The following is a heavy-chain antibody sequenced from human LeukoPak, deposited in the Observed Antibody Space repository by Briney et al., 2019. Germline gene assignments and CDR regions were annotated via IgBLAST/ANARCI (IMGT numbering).Heavy chain of an antibody. D-gene: IGHD3-16*01. CDR2: INPNSGGT. V-gene: IGHV1-2*02. Sequence: GASVKVSCKTSGYTFTGYYMHWVRQAPGQGLEWMGWINPNSGGTNYAQKFQGRVTMTRDTSISTAYMELSRLRSDDTAVYYCARDGRTVGAYYYYMDVWGKGTTVTVSS. J-gene: IGHJ6*03. CDR1: GYTFTGYY. CDR3: ARDGRTVGAYYYYMDV.